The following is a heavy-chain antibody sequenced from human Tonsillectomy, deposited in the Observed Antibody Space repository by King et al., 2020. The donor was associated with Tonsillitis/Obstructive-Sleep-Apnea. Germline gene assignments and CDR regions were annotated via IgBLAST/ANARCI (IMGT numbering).Heavy chain of an antibody. Sequence: QLVQSGPEVKKPGESLRISCKGSGYSFTGHWISWVRQMPGKGLEWMGRIDPSDSYTNYSPSFQGHVTISTDNSISTVYLQWSSLKASDTALYYCARPPFDYWGQGTLVTVFS. CDR1: GYSFTGHW. V-gene: IGHV5-10-1*01. J-gene: IGHJ4*02. CDR2: IDPSDSYT. CDR3: ARPPFDY.